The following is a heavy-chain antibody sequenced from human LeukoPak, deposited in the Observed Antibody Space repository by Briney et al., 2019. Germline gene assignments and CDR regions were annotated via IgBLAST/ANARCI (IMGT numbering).Heavy chain of an antibody. J-gene: IGHJ4*02. Sequence: GGSLRLSCAASGFTFSSYGMPWVRQAPGKGLEWVAVISYDGSKKYYADSVKGRFTISRDNSKNTLYLQMNSLRAEDTAVYNCAKDGGSSSTYASYWGQGTLVTVSS. D-gene: IGHD2-2*01. CDR3: AKDGGSSSTYASY. V-gene: IGHV3-30*18. CDR2: ISYDGSKK. CDR1: GFTFSSYG.